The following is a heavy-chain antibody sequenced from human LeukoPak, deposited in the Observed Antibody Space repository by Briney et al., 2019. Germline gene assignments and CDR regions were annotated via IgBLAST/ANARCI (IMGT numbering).Heavy chain of an antibody. D-gene: IGHD4-17*01. Sequence: SETLSLTCTVSGGSISSGGYYWSWIRQHPGQGLEWIGYIYYSGSTYYNPSLKSRVTISVDTSKNQFSLKLGSVTAADTAVYYCARGTTVIDFDYWGQGTLVTVSS. CDR3: ARGTTVIDFDY. CDR2: IYYSGST. V-gene: IGHV4-31*03. CDR1: GGSISSGGYY. J-gene: IGHJ4*02.